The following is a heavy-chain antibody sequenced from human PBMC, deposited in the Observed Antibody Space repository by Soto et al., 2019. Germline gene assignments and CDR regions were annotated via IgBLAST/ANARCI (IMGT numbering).Heavy chain of an antibody. CDR2: ISPYNGNT. V-gene: IGHV1-18*04. CDR1: GYTFVSYG. D-gene: IGHD3-22*01. J-gene: IGHJ4*02. CDR3: ASDQNFFDSRGYYTL. Sequence: QIQLVQSAAEVKKPGASVKVSCKTSGYTFVSYGISWVRQAPGQGLEWMGWISPYNGNTNFAQRFRGRVTLTTDTSRNIVNMDLGSMSSDDTAVYYWASDQNFFDSRGYYTLWGEGSVITVS.